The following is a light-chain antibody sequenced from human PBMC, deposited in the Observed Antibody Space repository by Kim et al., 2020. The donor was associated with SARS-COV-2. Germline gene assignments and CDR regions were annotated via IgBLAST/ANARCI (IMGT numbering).Light chain of an antibody. V-gene: IGLV3-21*04. CDR1: SIGSKS. J-gene: IGLJ2*01. CDR3: QVWDSSSDHRVV. Sequence: GKTARITCGGTSIGSKSVHWYQQKPGQAPVLVISYDSDRPSGIPERFSGSNSGNTATLTISRVEAGDEADYYCQVWDSSSDHRVVFGGGTQLTVL. CDR2: YDS.